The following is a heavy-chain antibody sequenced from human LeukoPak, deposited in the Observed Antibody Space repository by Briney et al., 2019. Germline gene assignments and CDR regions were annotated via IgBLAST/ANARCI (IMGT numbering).Heavy chain of an antibody. V-gene: IGHV4-59*01. CDR3: ARYSGSYYFLDY. CDR2: IYYSGST. CDR1: GASISSSY. D-gene: IGHD1-26*01. J-gene: IGHJ4*02. Sequence: PSETLSLTCTVSGASISSSYWSWIRQPPGKGLEYIGNIYYSGSTNYNPSLKSRVTMSVDTSKNQFSLKLTSVTAADTAVYYCARYSGSYYFLDYWGQGTLVTVAP.